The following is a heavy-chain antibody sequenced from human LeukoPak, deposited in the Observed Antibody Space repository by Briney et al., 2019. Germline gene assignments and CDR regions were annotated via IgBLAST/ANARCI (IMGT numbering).Heavy chain of an antibody. CDR3: ARARYNWFDP. CDR1: GYSISSGYY. Sequence: PSETLSLTCAVSGYSISSGYYWGWIRQPPGKGLEWIGSIYHSGSTYYNPSLKSRVTISVDTSKSQFSLNLSSVTAADTAVYYCARARYNWFDPWGQGTLVSVSS. J-gene: IGHJ5*02. V-gene: IGHV4-38-2*01. CDR2: IYHSGST.